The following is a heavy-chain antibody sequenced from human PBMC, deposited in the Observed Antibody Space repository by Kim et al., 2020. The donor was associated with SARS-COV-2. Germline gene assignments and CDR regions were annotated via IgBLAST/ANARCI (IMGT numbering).Heavy chain of an antibody. D-gene: IGHD1-1*01. CDR3: AGGRRPDAFDI. Sequence: SQTLSLTCTVSGGSISSYYWSWIRQPPGKGLEWIGYIYYSGSTNYNPSLKSRVTISVDTSKNQFSLKLSSVTAADTAVYYCAGGRRPDAFDIWGQGTMVTVSS. CDR2: IYYSGST. V-gene: IGHV4-59*01. CDR1: GGSISSYY. J-gene: IGHJ3*02.